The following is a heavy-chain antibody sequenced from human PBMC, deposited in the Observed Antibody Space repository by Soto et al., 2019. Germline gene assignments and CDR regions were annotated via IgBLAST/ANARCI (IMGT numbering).Heavy chain of an antibody. J-gene: IGHJ4*02. CDR1: GFTFCSYA. V-gene: IGHV3-23*01. Sequence: PGGAPRLSFAAPGFTFCSYALAWVRPAPGTGLEWGSVIYGSGGDTSLADSVKGRFSISRDNSKKMLYLHMNSLRVEDTATYYCAKEMVAAAYVETSPFDLWGQGTLVTVSS. D-gene: IGHD2-15*01. CDR3: AKEMVAAAYVETSPFDL. CDR2: IYGSGGDT.